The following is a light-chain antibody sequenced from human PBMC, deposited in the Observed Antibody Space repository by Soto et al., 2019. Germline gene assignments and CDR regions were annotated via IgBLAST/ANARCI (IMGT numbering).Light chain of an antibody. Sequence: QSVLTQSPSASASLGASVKLTCTLSSGHSSYAIAWHQQQPEKGPRYLMKLNSDGSHSKGDGIPDRFSGSSSGAERSLTISSLQSEDEADYCCQTWGSGMEVFGGGTKLTVL. CDR1: SGHSSYA. V-gene: IGLV4-69*01. J-gene: IGLJ2*01. CDR2: LNSDGSH. CDR3: QTWGSGMEV.